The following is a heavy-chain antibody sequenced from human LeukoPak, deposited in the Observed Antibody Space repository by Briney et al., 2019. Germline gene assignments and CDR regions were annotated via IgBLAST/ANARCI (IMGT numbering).Heavy chain of an antibody. Sequence: GESLKISCKGSGYNFTSYWISWVRQMPGKGLEWMGRIDPSDSYTNYSPSFQGHVTISTDRSIFTAYLQWSSLKASDTAMYYCARLRDGSIDYWGQGTLVTVSS. CDR2: IDPSDSYT. CDR1: GYNFTSYW. CDR3: ARLRDGSIDY. V-gene: IGHV5-10-1*01. J-gene: IGHJ4*02.